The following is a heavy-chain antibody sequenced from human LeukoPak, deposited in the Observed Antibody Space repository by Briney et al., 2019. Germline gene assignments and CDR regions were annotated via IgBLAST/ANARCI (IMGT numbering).Heavy chain of an antibody. CDR1: GYTFSDYY. D-gene: IGHD2-2*01. J-gene: IGHJ4*02. CDR2: INLNSGGT. CDR3: AREELSGSSTSCCSGLGH. Sequence: ASVKVSCKASGYTFSDYYMHWVRQAPGQGLEWMGWINLNSGGTNYAQKFQGRVTMTRDTSISTASMELSRLRSDDTAVYYCAREELSGSSTSCCSGLGHWGQGALVTVSS. V-gene: IGHV1-2*02.